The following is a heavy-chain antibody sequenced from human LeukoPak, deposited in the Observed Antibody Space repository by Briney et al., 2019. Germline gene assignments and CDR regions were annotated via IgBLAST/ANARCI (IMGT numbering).Heavy chain of an antibody. CDR2: IYYSGST. CDR3: ARDGIAAAGLIWFDP. V-gene: IGHV4-59*01. Sequence: SETLSLTCTVSGGSISSYYWSWIRQPPGKGLEWIGYIYYSGSTNYNPSLKSRVTISVDTSKNQFSLKLSSVTAADTAVYYCARDGIAAAGLIWFDPWGQGTLVTVSS. CDR1: GGSISSYY. J-gene: IGHJ5*02. D-gene: IGHD6-13*01.